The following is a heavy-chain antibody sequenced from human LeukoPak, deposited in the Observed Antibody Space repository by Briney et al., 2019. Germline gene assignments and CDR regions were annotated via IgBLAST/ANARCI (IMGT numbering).Heavy chain of an antibody. J-gene: IGHJ3*02. Sequence: PSETLSLTCTVSGGSISSSSYYWGWIRQPPGKGLEWIGSIYYSGSTYYNPSLKSRVTISVDTSKNQFSLKLSSVTAADTAVYYCARDWGAPDQQLVVVVTASDAFDIWGQGTMVTVSS. CDR2: IYYSGST. V-gene: IGHV4-39*07. CDR1: GGSISSSSYY. CDR3: ARDWGAPDQQLVVVVTASDAFDI. D-gene: IGHD2-21*02.